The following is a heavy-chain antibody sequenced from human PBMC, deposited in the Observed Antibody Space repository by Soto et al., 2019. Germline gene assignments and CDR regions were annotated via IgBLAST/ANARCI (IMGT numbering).Heavy chain of an antibody. D-gene: IGHD3-10*01. CDR2: INTDGTTT. J-gene: IGHJ5*02. CDR1: GFTFSIHW. Sequence: GGSLRLSCAASGFTFSIHWMHWARQAPGKGLVWVSRINTDGTTTIYADSVKGRFTISRDNAKNTLYLQMNSLRAEDTAVYYCARSGVGWFDPWGQGTLVTVSS. CDR3: ARSGVGWFDP. V-gene: IGHV3-74*01.